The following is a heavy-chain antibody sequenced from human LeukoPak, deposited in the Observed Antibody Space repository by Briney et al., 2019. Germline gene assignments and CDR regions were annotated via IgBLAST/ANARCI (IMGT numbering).Heavy chain of an antibody. CDR1: GGSFGGYY. D-gene: IGHD4-17*01. CDR2: INRSGST. J-gene: IGHJ6*02. Sequence: SETLSLTCAVYGGSFGGYYWSWIRQPPGKGLEWIGEINRSGSTIFNPSLKSRVTISVDTSKNQFSLKLSSVTAADTAVYYCAREGYGDFRPYGMDVWGLGTTVTVSS. CDR3: AREGYGDFRPYGMDV. V-gene: IGHV4-34*01.